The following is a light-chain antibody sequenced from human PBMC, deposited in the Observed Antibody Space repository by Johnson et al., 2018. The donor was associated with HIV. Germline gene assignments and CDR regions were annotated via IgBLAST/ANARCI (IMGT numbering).Light chain of an antibody. CDR1: SSNIGNNY. J-gene: IGLJ1*01. CDR2: DSN. V-gene: IGLV1-51*01. CDR3: GTWDSRLSFYV. Sequence: QSVLTQPPSVSAAPGQKVTISCSGSSSNIGNNYVSWYQQLPGTAPKLLIYDSNKRPSGIPDRFSGSKSGTSATLGITGLQTGDEADYYCGTWDSRLSFYVCGTGTKVTVL.